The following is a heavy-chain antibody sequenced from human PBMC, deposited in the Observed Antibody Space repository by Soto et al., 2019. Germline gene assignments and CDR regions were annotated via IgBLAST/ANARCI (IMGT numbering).Heavy chain of an antibody. J-gene: IGHJ5*02. D-gene: IGHD5-18*01. V-gene: IGHV3-23*01. CDR2: ISGSGGST. CDR3: AKDARGYSYGYVDP. CDR1: GFTFSSYA. Sequence: PGGSLRLSCAASGFTFSSYAMSWVRQAPGKGLEWVSAISGSGGSTYYADSVKGRFTISRDNSKNTLYLQMNSLRAEDTTVYYCAKDARGYSYGYVDPWGQGALVTVSS.